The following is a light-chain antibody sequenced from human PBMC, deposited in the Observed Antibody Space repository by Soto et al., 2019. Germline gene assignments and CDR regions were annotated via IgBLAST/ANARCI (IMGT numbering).Light chain of an antibody. CDR1: QSISSW. Sequence: DIQMTQSPSTLSASVGDRVTITCRASQSISSWLAWYQQKPGKAPKLLIYDASSLESGVPSRFSGSGSGTEFTRTISSLQPDDFATYYCQQYNSYWLTFGGGTKVEIK. CDR3: QQYNSYWLT. J-gene: IGKJ4*01. V-gene: IGKV1-5*01. CDR2: DAS.